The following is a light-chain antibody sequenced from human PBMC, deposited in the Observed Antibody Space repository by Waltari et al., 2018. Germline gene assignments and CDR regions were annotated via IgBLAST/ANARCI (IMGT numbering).Light chain of an antibody. CDR3: QVWDDVTDSGV. Sequence: YVLTQPPSVSVDPGKTARLTCGGDNIGSKSVNWYQQKPGQAPVFGMFYDSDRPSEIPERFSGSNSGNTATLTISWVEAGDEADYHCQVWDDVTDSGVFGGGTKLTVL. V-gene: IGLV3-21*04. J-gene: IGLJ3*02. CDR1: NIGSKS. CDR2: YDS.